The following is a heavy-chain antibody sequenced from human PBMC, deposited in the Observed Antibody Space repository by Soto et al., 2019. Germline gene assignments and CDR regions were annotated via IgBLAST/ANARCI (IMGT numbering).Heavy chain of an antibody. Sequence: PGGSLRLSCAASGFTLSGYAMDWVRQAPGKGLEYVSGISSNGVGTYYANSVQGRFTISSDNSKNTVYLQMGSLRPEDMAVYYCARRARPDFYYMDVWGKGTTVTV. CDR1: GFTLSGYA. V-gene: IGHV3-64*01. CDR2: ISSNGVGT. D-gene: IGHD6-6*01. J-gene: IGHJ6*03. CDR3: ARRARPDFYYMDV.